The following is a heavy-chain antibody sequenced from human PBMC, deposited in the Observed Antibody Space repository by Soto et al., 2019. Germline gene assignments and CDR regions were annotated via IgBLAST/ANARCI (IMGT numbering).Heavy chain of an antibody. V-gene: IGHV1-2*02. J-gene: IGHJ5*02. Sequence: ASVKVSCKASGYTFTGYYMYWVRQAPGQGLEWMGWINPNSGGTNYAQKFQGRVTMTRDTSISTAYMELSRLRSDDTAVYYCARDPPRIAAAGTYWFDPWGQGTLVTVSS. D-gene: IGHD6-13*01. CDR3: ARDPPRIAAAGTYWFDP. CDR1: GYTFTGYY. CDR2: INPNSGGT.